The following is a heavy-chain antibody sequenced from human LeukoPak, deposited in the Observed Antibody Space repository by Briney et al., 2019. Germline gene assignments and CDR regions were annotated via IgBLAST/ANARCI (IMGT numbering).Heavy chain of an antibody. CDR2: ISGYNGNT. CDR1: VYTLTSYG. V-gene: IGHV1-18*01. J-gene: IGHJ4*02. D-gene: IGHD6-19*01. CDR3: ARVQGYSSGWYEY. Sequence: ASVKVSCKASVYTLTSYGFSCVPQAPGQGLEGMVGISGYNGNTNYAQNLQGRVTMTIDTSTSTAYMELRSLRSDDTAVYYCARVQGYSSGWYEYWGQGTLVTVSS.